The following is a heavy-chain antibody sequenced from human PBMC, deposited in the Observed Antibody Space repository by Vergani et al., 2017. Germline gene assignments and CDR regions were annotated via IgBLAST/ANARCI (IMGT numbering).Heavy chain of an antibody. CDR1: GFTLRNYD. V-gene: IGHV3-30*02. Sequence: QVQLVESGGGVVQRGGSLRLSCATSGFTLRNYDMQWIRQGPGKGLEFVAFIQFDGSNQYYADSVKGRFTLSRDFSKNTLYLQMNSLRTDDTATYYCAKHFRGWGIDYWGQGTLVTVSA. D-gene: IGHD3-16*01. CDR2: IQFDGSNQ. J-gene: IGHJ4*02. CDR3: AKHFRGWGIDY.